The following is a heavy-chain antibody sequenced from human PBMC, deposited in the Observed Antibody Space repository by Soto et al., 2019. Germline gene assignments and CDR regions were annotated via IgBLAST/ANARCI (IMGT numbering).Heavy chain of an antibody. CDR2: ISNSGST. D-gene: IGHD6-19*01. CDR3: ARILRGSQGWYHHDF. CDR1: AGSIETFY. Sequence: SETLSLTCTVSAGSIETFYWSWIRQPPGKGLEWIGYISNSGSTNYNPSLESRVTVSVDTAKKEFSLKLNSVTAADTATYYCARILRGSQGWYHHDFWGPGPLVTVSS. J-gene: IGHJ4*02. V-gene: IGHV4-59*01.